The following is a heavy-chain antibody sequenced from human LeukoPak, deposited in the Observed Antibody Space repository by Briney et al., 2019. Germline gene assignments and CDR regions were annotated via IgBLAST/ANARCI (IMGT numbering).Heavy chain of an antibody. J-gene: IGHJ6*03. CDR2: ISSSSSYI. CDR1: GFTFSSYS. Sequence: GGSLRLSCAASGFTFSSYSMNWVRQAPGKGLEWVSSISSSSSYIYYADSVKGRFTISRDNAKNSLYLQMNSLRAEDTAVYYCARVSTVGTNYYYYMDVWGKGTTVTVSS. V-gene: IGHV3-21*01. D-gene: IGHD4-17*01. CDR3: ARVSTVGTNYYYYMDV.